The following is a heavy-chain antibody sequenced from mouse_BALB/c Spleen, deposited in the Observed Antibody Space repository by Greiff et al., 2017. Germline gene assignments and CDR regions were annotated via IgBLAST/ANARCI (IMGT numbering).Heavy chain of an antibody. Sequence: EVKLVESGPGLVKPSQSLSLTCTVTGYSITSDYAWNWIRQFPGNKLEWMGYISYSGSTSYNPSLKSRISITRDTSKNQFFLQLNSVTTEDTATYYCAISITTVGYFDVWGAGTTVTVSS. V-gene: IGHV3-2*02. J-gene: IGHJ1*01. CDR2: ISYSGST. CDR3: AISITTVGYFDV. D-gene: IGHD1-1*01. CDR1: GYSITSDYA.